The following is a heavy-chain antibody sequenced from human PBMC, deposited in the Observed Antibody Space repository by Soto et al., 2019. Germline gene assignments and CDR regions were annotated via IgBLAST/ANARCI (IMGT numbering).Heavy chain of an antibody. V-gene: IGHV3-7*03. D-gene: IGHD4-17*01. CDR3: GRVPLDGNYANGVDV. CDR1: GFNLNGYR. CDR2: IDTDGSRK. Sequence: EVQLVESGGGLVQPGGSLRLSCAVSGFNLNGYRMYWVRQAPGKGLEWVANIDTDGSRKYYVDSVKGRFIISRDNAKNSLLLQMNSLSADDTAVYYCGRVPLDGNYANGVDVWGQGTTVTVSS. J-gene: IGHJ6*02.